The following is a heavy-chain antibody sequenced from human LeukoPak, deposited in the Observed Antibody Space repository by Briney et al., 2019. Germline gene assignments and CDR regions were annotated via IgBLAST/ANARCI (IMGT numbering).Heavy chain of an antibody. J-gene: IGHJ4*02. CDR3: ARDRHDYGDYFDY. CDR1: GFTFSSYW. V-gene: IGHV3-7*01. CDR2: IKQDGSEK. Sequence: PGGSLRLSCAASGFTFSSYWMSWVRQAPGKGLEWVAHIKQDGSEKYYVDSVKGRFTISRDNAKNSLYLQMSSLRAEDTAVYYCARDRHDYGDYFDYWGEGTLVTVSS. D-gene: IGHD4-17*01.